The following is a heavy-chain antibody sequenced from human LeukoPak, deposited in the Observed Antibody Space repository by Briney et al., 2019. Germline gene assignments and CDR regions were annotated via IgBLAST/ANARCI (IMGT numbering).Heavy chain of an antibody. CDR2: ISGSGVTT. Sequence: GGSLRLSCVASGCTFSSYAMSWVRQAPGKGLEWVSAISGSGVTTHYAGSVKGRFSISRDNSKNTLYLQMNSLRAEDTALYYCAKKVVVGATSPYSDFQDWGQGTLVTVPS. CDR3: AKKVVVGATSPYSDFQD. V-gene: IGHV3-23*01. J-gene: IGHJ1*01. D-gene: IGHD1-26*01. CDR1: GCTFSSYA.